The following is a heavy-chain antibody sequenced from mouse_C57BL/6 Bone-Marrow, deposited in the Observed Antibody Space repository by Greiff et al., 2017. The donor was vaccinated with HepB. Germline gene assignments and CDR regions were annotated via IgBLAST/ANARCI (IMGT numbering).Heavy chain of an antibody. Sequence: VKVVESGPELVKPGASVKISCKASGYAFSSSWMNWVKQRPGKGLEWIGRIYPGDGDTNYNGKFKGKATLTADKSSSTAYMQLSSLTSEDSAVYFCARGGGSSGPYYFDYWGQGTTLTVSS. CDR1: GYAFSSSW. D-gene: IGHD3-2*02. V-gene: IGHV1-82*01. J-gene: IGHJ2*01. CDR3: ARGGGSSGPYYFDY. CDR2: IYPGDGDT.